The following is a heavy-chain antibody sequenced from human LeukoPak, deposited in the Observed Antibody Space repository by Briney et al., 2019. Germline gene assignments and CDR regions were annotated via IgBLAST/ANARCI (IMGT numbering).Heavy chain of an antibody. CDR1: GGSISSSSYY. V-gene: IGHV4-39*07. CDR3: ASGLEAAGTYDY. D-gene: IGHD6-13*01. J-gene: IGHJ4*02. Sequence: PSETLSLACTVSGGSISSSSYYWGWIRQPPGKGLEWIGSIYYSGSTYYSPSLKSRVTISVDTSKNQFSLRLSSVTAADTAVYYCASGLEAAGTYDYWGQGTLVTVSS. CDR2: IYYSGST.